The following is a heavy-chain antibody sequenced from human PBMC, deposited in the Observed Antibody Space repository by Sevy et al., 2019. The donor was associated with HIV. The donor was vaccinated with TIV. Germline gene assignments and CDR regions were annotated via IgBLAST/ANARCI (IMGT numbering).Heavy chain of an antibody. V-gene: IGHV1-24*01. Sequence: ASVKVSCKVTGYTLTGFSMHWVRQTPGKGLEWMGTFDPEDVETIYAQKFQGRVIMTEDTSADTAHMDLSSLTSEDTAVYYCATTKDYYDSSGYPFDYWGQGTLVTVSS. D-gene: IGHD3-22*01. CDR1: GYTLTGFS. CDR2: FDPEDVET. CDR3: ATTKDYYDSSGYPFDY. J-gene: IGHJ4*02.